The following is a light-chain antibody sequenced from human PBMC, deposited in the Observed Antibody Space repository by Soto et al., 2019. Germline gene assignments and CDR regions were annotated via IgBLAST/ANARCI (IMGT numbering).Light chain of an antibody. J-gene: IGKJ1*01. CDR2: GAS. Sequence: EIVLTQSPGTLSLSPGERATLSCRASHTFISARLAWFQQKPGQAPRLRIYGASSRAPGIPDRFSGSGSETDFTLTITRLESEDFAVYSCHQYGSSPWTFGQGTKVDI. CDR1: HTFISAR. V-gene: IGKV3-20*01. CDR3: HQYGSSPWT.